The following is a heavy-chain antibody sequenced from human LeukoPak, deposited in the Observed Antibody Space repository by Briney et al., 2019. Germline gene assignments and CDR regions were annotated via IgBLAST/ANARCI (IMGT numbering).Heavy chain of an antibody. D-gene: IGHD3-22*01. CDR1: GGSISSSSYY. J-gene: IGHJ3*02. Sequence: SETLSLTCTVSGGSISSSSYYWGWIRQPPGKGLEWIGSIYHSGSTYYNPSLKSRVTISVDRSKNQFSLRLSSVTAADTAVYYCARSSSGYPLTDAFDIWGQGTMVTVSS. CDR3: ARSSSGYPLTDAFDI. CDR2: IYHSGST. V-gene: IGHV4-39*07.